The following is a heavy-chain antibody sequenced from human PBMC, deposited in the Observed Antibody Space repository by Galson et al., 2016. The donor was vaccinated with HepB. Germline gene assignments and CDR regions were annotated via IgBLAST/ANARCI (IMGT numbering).Heavy chain of an antibody. CDR1: GLTVSSNY. CDR2: IYSGGGT. D-gene: IGHD2-2*01. J-gene: IGHJ5*02. CDR3: WTESYLKGHSIVVAAASQT. V-gene: IGHV3-53*01. Sequence: SLRLSCAASGLTVSSNYMSWVRQAPGKGLEWVSVIYSGGGTYYADSVQGRFTIARDNSKNTVFLEMNSLRAENTAVYYCWTESYLKGHSIVVAAASQTWGRGTLVTVSS.